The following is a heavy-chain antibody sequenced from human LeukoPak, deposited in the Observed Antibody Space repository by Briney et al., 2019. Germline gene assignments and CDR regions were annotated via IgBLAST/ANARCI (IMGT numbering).Heavy chain of an antibody. CDR3: ARGEDNTQLLWFGELRKPLDY. CDR2: IYYSGST. CDR1: GGSISSSSYY. J-gene: IGHJ4*02. Sequence: PSETLSLTCTVSGGSISSSSYYWGWIRQPPGKGLEWIGSIYYSGSTYYNPSLKSRVTISVDTSKNQFSLKLSSVTAADTAVYYCARGEDNTQLLWFGELRKPLDYWGQGTLVTVSS. V-gene: IGHV4-39*07. D-gene: IGHD3-10*01.